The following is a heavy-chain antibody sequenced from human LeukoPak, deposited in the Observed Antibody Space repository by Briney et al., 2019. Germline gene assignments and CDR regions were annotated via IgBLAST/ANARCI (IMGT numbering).Heavy chain of an antibody. J-gene: IGHJ5*02. CDR1: GFTVSSNY. Sequence: GGPLRLSCAASGFTVSSNYMSWVRQAPGKGLEWVSVIYSGGSTYYADSVKGRFTISRDNSKNTLYLQMNSLRAEDTAVYYCARTAGYSSGWSFDPWGQGTLVTVSS. D-gene: IGHD6-19*01. CDR2: IYSGGST. CDR3: ARTAGYSSGWSFDP. V-gene: IGHV3-66*01.